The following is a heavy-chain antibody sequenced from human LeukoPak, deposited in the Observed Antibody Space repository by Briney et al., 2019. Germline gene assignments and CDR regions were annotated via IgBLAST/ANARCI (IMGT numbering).Heavy chain of an antibody. CDR1: GGSISSGDYY. CDR2: IYYSGST. J-gene: IGHJ3*02. D-gene: IGHD6-13*01. V-gene: IGHV4-61*08. CDR3: AGAPPLLYSSSSLGAFDI. Sequence: SETLSLTCTVSGGSISSGDYYWSWIRQPPGKGLEWIGYIYYSGSTNYNPSLRSRVTISVDTSKNLFSLKLNSVTAADTAVYYCAGAPPLLYSSSSLGAFDIWGQGTMVTVSS.